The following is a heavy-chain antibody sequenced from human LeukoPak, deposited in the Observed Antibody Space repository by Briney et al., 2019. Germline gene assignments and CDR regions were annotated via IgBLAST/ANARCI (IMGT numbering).Heavy chain of an antibody. Sequence: GGSLRLSCAASGFTFSNYEMNWVRQAPGKGLEWLSYISSSGTIYYADSVKGRFTISRDNAKNSLYLQVNSLRAEDTAVYYCVGGGRGGYWGQGTLVTASS. J-gene: IGHJ4*02. D-gene: IGHD3-10*01. V-gene: IGHV3-48*03. CDR3: VGGGRGGY. CDR1: GFTFSNYE. CDR2: ISSSGTI.